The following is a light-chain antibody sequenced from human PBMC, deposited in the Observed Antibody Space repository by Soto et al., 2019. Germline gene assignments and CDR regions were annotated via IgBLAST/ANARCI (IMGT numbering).Light chain of an antibody. CDR2: HVT. CDR1: SGDIGHYDY. Sequence: QPVLTQPASRSGSLGQSITISYTGTSGDIGHYDYVSWYQQHPGKAPKLMIYHVTYRPSGVSNRYSGSKSGNSASLTISGLQADDDADYYCCSLTNGDTYVFGSGTKVTVL. V-gene: IGLV2-14*03. CDR3: CSLTNGDTYV. J-gene: IGLJ1*01.